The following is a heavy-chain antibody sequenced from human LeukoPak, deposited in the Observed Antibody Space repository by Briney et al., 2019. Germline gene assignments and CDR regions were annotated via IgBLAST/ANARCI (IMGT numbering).Heavy chain of an antibody. CDR1: GGSISSYY. Sequence: SETLSLTSTVSGGSISSYYWSWIRQPPGKGLEWIGYIYYSGSTNYNPSLKSRVTISVDTSKNQFSLKLSSVTAADTAVYYCARAKSRDFWSGYYTGRYYFDYWGQGTLVTVSS. V-gene: IGHV4-59*01. CDR2: IYYSGST. D-gene: IGHD3-3*01. J-gene: IGHJ4*02. CDR3: ARAKSRDFWSGYYTGRYYFDY.